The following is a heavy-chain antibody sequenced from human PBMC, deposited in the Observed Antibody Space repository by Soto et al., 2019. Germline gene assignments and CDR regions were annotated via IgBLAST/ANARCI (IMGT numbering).Heavy chain of an antibody. V-gene: IGHV4-34*01. CDR2: INHVGGT. D-gene: IGHD3-16*01. J-gene: IGHJ5*02. CDR1: GGFLSESY. CDR3: VILRYQLPSSFHWLDP. Sequence: PSESLSLTCAVYGGFLSESYWTWIRQPPGKGLEWIGEINHVGGTNYNPSLKRRGTMSGDPSQSQFSRRLICVTAADTAMYFCVILRYQLPSSFHWLDPCGQRPPVTVSS.